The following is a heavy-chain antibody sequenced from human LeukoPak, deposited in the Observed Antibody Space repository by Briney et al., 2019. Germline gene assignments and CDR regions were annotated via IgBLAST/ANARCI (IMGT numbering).Heavy chain of an antibody. CDR2: ISGGGGST. CDR3: AKDRSIAARPGWYFDY. CDR1: GFTFSSYA. V-gene: IGHV3-23*01. Sequence: PGGSLRLSCAASGFTFSSYAMSWVRQAPGKGLEWVSAISGGGGSTYYADSVKGRFTISRDNSKNTLYLQMNSLRAEDTAVYYCAKDRSIAARPGWYFDYWGQGTLVTVSS. D-gene: IGHD6-6*01. J-gene: IGHJ4*02.